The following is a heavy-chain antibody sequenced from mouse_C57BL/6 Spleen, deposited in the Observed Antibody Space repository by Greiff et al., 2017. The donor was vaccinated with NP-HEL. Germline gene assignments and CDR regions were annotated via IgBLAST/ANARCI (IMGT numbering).Heavy chain of an antibody. CDR1: GYSITSGYS. CDR3: ARARDYDYDGAWFAY. D-gene: IGHD2-4*01. Sequence: EVKLMESGPGLVKPSQSLSLTCSVTGYSITSGYSWNWIRQFPGNTLEWMGYISYDGSNNYNPSLNNRISITLDTSKNQCFLKLNSVTTEDTATYYCARARDYDYDGAWFAYWGQGTLVTVSA. V-gene: IGHV3-6*01. CDR2: ISYDGSN. J-gene: IGHJ3*01.